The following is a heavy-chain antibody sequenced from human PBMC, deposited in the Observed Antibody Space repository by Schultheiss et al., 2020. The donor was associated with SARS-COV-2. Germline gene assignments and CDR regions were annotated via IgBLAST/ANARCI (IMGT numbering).Heavy chain of an antibody. J-gene: IGHJ3*02. Sequence: SETLSLTCSVSGDSIGTYYWNWVRQSPGKGLEWIGYIYYSGSTNYNPSVKSRVTMSVDKSKNQFSLKLSSVTAADTAVYYCARGGFFEEGADAFDIWGQGTMVTVSS. CDR3: ARGGFFEEGADAFDI. CDR1: GDSIGTYY. CDR2: IYYSGST. V-gene: IGHV4-59*01. D-gene: IGHD3-3*01.